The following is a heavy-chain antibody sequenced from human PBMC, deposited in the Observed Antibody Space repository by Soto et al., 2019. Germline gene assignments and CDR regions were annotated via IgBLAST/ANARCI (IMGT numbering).Heavy chain of an antibody. CDR2: ISSSSSYV. Sequence: EVQLVESGGGLVKPGGSLRLSCAASGFTFSSYSMNWVRQAPGKGLEWVSSISSSSSYVYYADSVKGRFTISRDNAKNPLYLQMNSLTAEDTAVYYFARDRHEATALAPYNWFESWGQGTLVTVSS. CDR1: GFTFSSYS. V-gene: IGHV3-21*01. CDR3: ARDRHEATALAPYNWFES. J-gene: IGHJ5*01. D-gene: IGHD6-25*01.